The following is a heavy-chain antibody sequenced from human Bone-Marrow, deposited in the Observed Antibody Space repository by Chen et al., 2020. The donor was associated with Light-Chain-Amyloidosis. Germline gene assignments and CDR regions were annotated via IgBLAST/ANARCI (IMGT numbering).Heavy chain of an antibody. CDR1: GFIFENYA. CDR2: ISGDGGNT. J-gene: IGHJ4*02. CDR3: AKDKPGVFAN. V-gene: IGHV3-43*02. Sequence: EVQLVESGGGVAQPGGALRLSGVVSGFIFENYAMHWVRQVPGKGLEWLCLISGDGGNTDYADSVKGRFIISRDKSKNSLYLQMNSLRAEDTAFYYCAKDKPGVFANWGQGTLVTVSS. D-gene: IGHD2-8*01.